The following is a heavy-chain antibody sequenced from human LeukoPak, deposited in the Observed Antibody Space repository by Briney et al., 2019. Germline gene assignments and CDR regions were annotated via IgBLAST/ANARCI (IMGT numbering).Heavy chain of an antibody. CDR2: ISGNGDIT. V-gene: IGHV3-23*01. J-gene: IGHJ4*02. CDR3: AREDSSSWGDFDY. D-gene: IGHD6-13*01. CDR1: GFTFSSYA. Sequence: GGSLRLSCAASGFTFSSYAMTWVRQAPGKGLEWVSDISGNGDITYYADSVKGRFTISRDNSKNTLYLQMNSLRAEDTAVYYCAREDSSSWGDFDYWGQGTLVTVSS.